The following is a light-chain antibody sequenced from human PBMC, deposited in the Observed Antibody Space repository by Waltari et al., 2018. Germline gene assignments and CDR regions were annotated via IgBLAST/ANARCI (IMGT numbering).Light chain of an antibody. CDR2: GAS. CDR1: QSVPSNF. V-gene: IGKV3-20*01. Sequence: IVLTQSPVTLSLSPGDRATLSCWASQSVPSNFLAWYQHIPGQAPRLLIYGASSRASDIPDRFSGSGSGTGFTLTISGLGPEDSAMYYCQQSGDSLWTFGQGTKVEIK. J-gene: IGKJ1*01. CDR3: QQSGDSLWT.